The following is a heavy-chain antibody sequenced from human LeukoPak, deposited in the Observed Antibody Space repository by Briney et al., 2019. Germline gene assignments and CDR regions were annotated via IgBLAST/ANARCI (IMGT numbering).Heavy chain of an antibody. Sequence: SVKVSCKASGGTFSSYAISWVRQAPGQGLEWMGGIIPIFGTANYAQKFQGRVTITTDESTSTAYMELSSLRSEDTAVYYCARGPSYDYDFWSGYYSDYWGQGTLVTVSS. D-gene: IGHD3-3*01. CDR3: ARGPSYDYDFWSGYYSDY. V-gene: IGHV1-69*05. CDR2: IIPIFGTA. CDR1: GGTFSSYA. J-gene: IGHJ4*02.